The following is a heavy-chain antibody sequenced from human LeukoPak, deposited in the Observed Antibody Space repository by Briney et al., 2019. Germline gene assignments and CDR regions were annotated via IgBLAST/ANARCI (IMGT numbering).Heavy chain of an antibody. CDR3: AKGTRVATIKRGLDY. Sequence: GGSLRLSCAASGFTFSSYAMTWVRQAPGKGLEWVSAINGSGGSTYYADSVKRRFTTSRDNSKNTLYMQMKSLRAEETAVYYCAKGTRVATIKRGLDYWGQGTLVTVSS. D-gene: IGHD5-12*01. CDR1: GFTFSSYA. J-gene: IGHJ4*02. CDR2: INGSGGST. V-gene: IGHV3-23*01.